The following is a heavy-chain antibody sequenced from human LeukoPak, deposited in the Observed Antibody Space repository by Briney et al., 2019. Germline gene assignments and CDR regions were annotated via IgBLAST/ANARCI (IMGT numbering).Heavy chain of an antibody. CDR2: IYYSGST. V-gene: IGHV4-59*08. D-gene: IGHD5-12*01. CDR3: ARHLVATRSYFDY. CDR1: GGSIRNYY. Sequence: SETLSLTCTVSGGSIRNYYWSWIRQPPGKGLEWIGYIYYSGSTNYNPSLQSRVTISVDTSGNQFSLKLSSVTAADTAVYYCARHLVATRSYFDYWGQGTLVTVSS. J-gene: IGHJ4*02.